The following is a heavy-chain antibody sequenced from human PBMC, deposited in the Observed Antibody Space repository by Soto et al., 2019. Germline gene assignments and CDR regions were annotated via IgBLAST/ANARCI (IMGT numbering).Heavy chain of an antibody. CDR2: INAGNGNT. CDR1: GYTFTSYA. J-gene: IGHJ5*02. V-gene: IGHV1-3*01. Sequence: QVPLVQSGAEVKKPGASVKVSCKASGYTFTSYAMHWVRQAPGQRLEWMGWINAGNGNTKYSQKFQGRVTITRDTSASTAYMELSSLRSEDTAVYYCARSDCSSTSCFRGNWFDPWGQGTLVTVSS. D-gene: IGHD2-2*01. CDR3: ARSDCSSTSCFRGNWFDP.